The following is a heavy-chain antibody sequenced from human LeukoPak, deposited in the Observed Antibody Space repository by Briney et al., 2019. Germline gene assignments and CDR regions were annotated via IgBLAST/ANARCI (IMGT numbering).Heavy chain of an antibody. V-gene: IGHV1-2*02. CDR1: GYTFTGYY. Sequence: ASVKVSCKASGYTFTGYYMHWVRQAPGQGLEWMGWINPNSGGTNYAQKFQGRVTMTRDTSISTAYMELSRLRSDDTAVYYRARLIGYSYVTDYWGQGTLVTVSS. CDR2: INPNSGGT. CDR3: ARLIGYSYVTDY. D-gene: IGHD5-18*01. J-gene: IGHJ4*02.